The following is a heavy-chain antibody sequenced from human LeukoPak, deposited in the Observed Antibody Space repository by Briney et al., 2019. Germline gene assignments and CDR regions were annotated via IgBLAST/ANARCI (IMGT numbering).Heavy chain of an antibody. Sequence: SVKVSCKASGYTFTGYYMHWVRQAPGQGLEWMGGIIPIFGTANYAQKFQGRVTITADKSTSTAYMELSSLRSEDTAVYYCARGGSGSYYNYYYYMDVWGKGTTVTVSS. J-gene: IGHJ6*03. D-gene: IGHD1-26*01. CDR2: IIPIFGTA. CDR3: ARGGSGSYYNYYYYMDV. V-gene: IGHV1-69*06. CDR1: GYTFTGYY.